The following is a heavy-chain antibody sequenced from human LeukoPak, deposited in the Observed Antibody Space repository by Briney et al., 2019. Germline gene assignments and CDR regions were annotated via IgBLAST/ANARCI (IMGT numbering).Heavy chain of an antibody. J-gene: IGHJ4*02. CDR2: IYYSGST. CDR3: ARDYGGNSDFDY. CDR1: GGSISSYD. D-gene: IGHD4-23*01. Sequence: SETLSLTCTVSGGSISSYDWSWIRQPPGKGLEWIGYIYYSGSTNYNPSLKSRVTISVDTSKNQFSLKLSSVTAADTAVYYCARDYGGNSDFDYWGQGTLVTVSS. V-gene: IGHV4-59*01.